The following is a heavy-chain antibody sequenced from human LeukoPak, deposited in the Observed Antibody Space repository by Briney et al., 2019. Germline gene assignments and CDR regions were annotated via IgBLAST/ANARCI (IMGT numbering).Heavy chain of an antibody. D-gene: IGHD3-22*01. CDR2: IYTSGST. Sequence: PSETLSLTCTVSGGSIGSGSYYWSWIRQPAGKGLEWIGRIYTSGSTNYNPSLKSRVTISVDTSKNQFSLKLSSVTAADTAVYYCARSQDDSSGYYPDYWGQGTLVTVSS. J-gene: IGHJ4*02. CDR1: GGSIGSGSYY. V-gene: IGHV4-61*02. CDR3: ARSQDDSSGYYPDY.